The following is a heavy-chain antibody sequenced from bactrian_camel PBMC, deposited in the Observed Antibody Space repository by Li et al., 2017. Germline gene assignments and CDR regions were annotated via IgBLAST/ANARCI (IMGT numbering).Heavy chain of an antibody. CDR2: IHAYTGMT. Sequence: HVQLVESGGDSVQAGGSLRLSCAASGYGALYLCMGWFRQAPGKEREGVASIHAYTGMTAYAESVKGRFTISRDNDKNTVFLQMDSLKPEDTAMYYCAAGFLLPNVVARMNPAHFPHSGQGTQVTVSS. D-gene: IGHD2*01. V-gene: IGHV3S63*01. CDR1: GYGALYLC. CDR3: AAGFLLPNVVARMNPAHFPH. J-gene: IGHJ4*01.